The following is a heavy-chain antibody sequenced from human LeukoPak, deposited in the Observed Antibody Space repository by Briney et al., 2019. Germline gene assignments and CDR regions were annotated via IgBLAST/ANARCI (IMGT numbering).Heavy chain of an antibody. J-gene: IGHJ4*02. D-gene: IGHD3-22*01. Sequence: GGSLRLSCLTSGLTFSNHAMTWVRQAPGKGLEWVAVISYDGSNKYYADSVKGRFTISRDNSKNTLYLQMNSLRAEDTAVYYCARDKAPTYYYDSSALGSSYYFDYWGQGTLVTVSS. V-gene: IGHV3-30-3*01. CDR2: ISYDGSNK. CDR3: ARDKAPTYYYDSSALGSSYYFDY. CDR1: GLTFSNHA.